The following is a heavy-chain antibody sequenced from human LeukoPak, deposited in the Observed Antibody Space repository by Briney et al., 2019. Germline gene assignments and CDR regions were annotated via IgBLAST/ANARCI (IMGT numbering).Heavy chain of an antibody. D-gene: IGHD6-13*01. CDR2: ISGSGGST. J-gene: IGHJ4*02. CDR1: GFTFSSYA. CDR3: ARPNVYSSSWYYFDY. V-gene: IGHV3-23*01. Sequence: GGSLRLSCAASGFTFSSYAMSWVRQAPGKGLEWVSAISGSGGSTYYADSMKGRFTISRDNSKNTLYLQMNSLRAEDTAVYYCARPNVYSSSWYYFDYWGQGTLVTVSS.